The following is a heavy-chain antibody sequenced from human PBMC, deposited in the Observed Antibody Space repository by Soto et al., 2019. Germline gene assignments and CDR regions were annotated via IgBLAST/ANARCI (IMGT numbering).Heavy chain of an antibody. CDR1: GGSISRSSYY. CDR2: IYYSGST. D-gene: IGHD6-13*01. V-gene: IGHV4-39*01. Sequence: SETLSLTCTVSGGSISRSSYYWGWIRQPPGKGLEWIGSIYYSGSTYYNPSLKSRVTISVDTSKNQFSLKLSSVTAADTAVYYCARVSSSWYYFDYWGRGTLVTVSS. J-gene: IGHJ4*02. CDR3: ARVSSSWYYFDY.